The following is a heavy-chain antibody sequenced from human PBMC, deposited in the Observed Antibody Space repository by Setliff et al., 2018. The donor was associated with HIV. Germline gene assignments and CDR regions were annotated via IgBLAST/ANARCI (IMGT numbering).Heavy chain of an antibody. CDR2: IHPTVGTT. CDR3: ARDLDGSGRIPDS. V-gene: IGHV1-46*01. D-gene: IGHD6-19*01. CDR1: GSSFTGYY. J-gene: IGHJ4*02. Sequence: GASVKVSCKASGSSFTGYYIHWLRQAPGQGLEWMGLIHPTVGTTTYAQNFQGRVTMTRDTSTSTVYMELSSLRSEDTAVYYCARDLDGSGRIPDSWGPGTLVTVSS.